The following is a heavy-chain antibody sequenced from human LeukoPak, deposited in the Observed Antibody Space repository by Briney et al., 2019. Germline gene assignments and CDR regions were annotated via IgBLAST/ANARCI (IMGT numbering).Heavy chain of an antibody. CDR1: GGSISSSSYY. D-gene: IGHD6-13*01. Sequence: SETLSLTCTVSGGSISSSSYYWGWIRQPPGKGLEWIGSIYYSGSTYYNPSLKSRVAISVDTSKNQFSLKLTSVTAADTAVYYCARDATIAAPLMSWGQGTLVIVSS. CDR2: IYYSGST. V-gene: IGHV4-39*07. CDR3: ARDATIAAPLMS. J-gene: IGHJ4*02.